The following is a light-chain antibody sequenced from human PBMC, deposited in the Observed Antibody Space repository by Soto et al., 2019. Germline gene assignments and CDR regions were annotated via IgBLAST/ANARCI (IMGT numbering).Light chain of an antibody. Sequence: SYELTQPPSVYVSPGQTASITCSGHKLGNKYACWYQQKPGQSPVLVIYQDIKRPSGIPERFSGSNSGNTATLTISGTQALDEDDYYYQAWDSSIVVFGGGTKLTVL. CDR3: QAWDSSIVV. J-gene: IGLJ2*01. V-gene: IGLV3-1*01. CDR2: QDI. CDR1: KLGNKY.